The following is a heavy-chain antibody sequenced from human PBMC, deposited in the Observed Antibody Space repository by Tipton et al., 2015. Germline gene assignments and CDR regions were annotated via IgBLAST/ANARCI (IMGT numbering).Heavy chain of an antibody. CDR2: IYYSGST. V-gene: IGHV4-38-2*02. CDR1: GGSVSSGYH. Sequence: TLSLTCTVSGGSVSSGYHWGWIRQPPGKGLEWIGSIYYSGSTYYNPSLKSRVTISVDTSKNQFSLKLSSVTAADTAVYYCACQDYDSLTRDYQTVDYWGQGTLVTVSS. J-gene: IGHJ4*02. CDR3: ACQDYDSLTRDYQTVDY. D-gene: IGHD3-9*01.